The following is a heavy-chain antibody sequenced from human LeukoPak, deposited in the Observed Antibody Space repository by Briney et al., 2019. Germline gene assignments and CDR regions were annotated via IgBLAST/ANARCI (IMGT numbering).Heavy chain of an antibody. Sequence: GRSLRLSCAASGFTFSSYGMLWVRQAPGKGLEWVAVIWYDGSNKYYADSVKGRFTISRDNSKNTLYLQMNSLRAEDTAVYYCAREDSSGYLNNWGQGTLVTVSS. CDR2: IWYDGSNK. V-gene: IGHV3-33*01. CDR3: AREDSSGYLNN. CDR1: GFTFSSYG. D-gene: IGHD3-22*01. J-gene: IGHJ4*02.